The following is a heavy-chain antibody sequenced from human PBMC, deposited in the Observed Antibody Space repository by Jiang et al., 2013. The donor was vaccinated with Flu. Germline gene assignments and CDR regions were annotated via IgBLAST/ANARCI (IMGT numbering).Heavy chain of an antibody. CDR1: GYTFTSYA. D-gene: IGHD6-19*01. CDR3: AREGRSSGWPHYYYYGMDV. J-gene: IGHJ6*02. V-gene: IGHV1-3*01. Sequence: SGAEVKKPGASVKVSCKASGYTFTSYAMHWVRQAPGQRLEWMGWINAGNGNTKYSQKFQGRVTITRDTSASTAYMELSSLRSEDTAVYYCAREGRSSGWPHYYYYGMDVWGQGTTVTVSS. CDR2: INAGNGNT.